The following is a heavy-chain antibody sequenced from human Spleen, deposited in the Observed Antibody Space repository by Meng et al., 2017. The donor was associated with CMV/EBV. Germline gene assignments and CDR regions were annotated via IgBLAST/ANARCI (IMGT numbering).Heavy chain of an antibody. Sequence: LTCAVYGGSFSGCYWSWIRQPPGKGLEWIGEINHSGSTNYNPSLKSRVTISVDTSKNQFSLKLSSVTAADTAVYYCARLYGGYDRDYWGQGTLVTVSS. D-gene: IGHD5-12*01. J-gene: IGHJ4*02. CDR2: INHSGST. CDR1: GGSFSGCY. CDR3: ARLYGGYDRDY. V-gene: IGHV4-34*01.